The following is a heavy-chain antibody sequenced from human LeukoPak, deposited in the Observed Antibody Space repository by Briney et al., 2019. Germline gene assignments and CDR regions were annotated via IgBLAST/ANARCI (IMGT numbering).Heavy chain of an antibody. Sequence: SETLSLTCAVYGGSFSGYYWSWIRQPPGKGLEWIGEINHSGSTNYNPSLESRVTISVDTSKNQFSLKLSSVTAADTAVYYCARGSDCSSTSCEVTMVRGVITFFDYWGQGTLVTVSS. V-gene: IGHV4-34*01. CDR2: INHSGST. J-gene: IGHJ4*02. CDR3: ARGSDCSSTSCEVTMVRGVITFFDY. D-gene: IGHD3-10*01. CDR1: GGSFSGYY.